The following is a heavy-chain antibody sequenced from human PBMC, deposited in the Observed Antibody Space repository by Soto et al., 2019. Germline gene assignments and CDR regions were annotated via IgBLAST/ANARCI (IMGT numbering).Heavy chain of an antibody. CDR2: ISDTGSSH. D-gene: IGHD2-2*01. Sequence: HPGGSLRLSGLDSGFTFRSYGMHWVRQAPGKGLECVAVISDTGSSHYYAASVEGRFTISRENSKNTLSLHMDRLRVEDTAVYYCAKDRGGDCPDNSCYFGADYWGQGTPVTVSS. J-gene: IGHJ4*02. CDR3: AKDRGGDCPDNSCYFGADY. V-gene: IGHV3-30*18. CDR1: GFTFRSYG.